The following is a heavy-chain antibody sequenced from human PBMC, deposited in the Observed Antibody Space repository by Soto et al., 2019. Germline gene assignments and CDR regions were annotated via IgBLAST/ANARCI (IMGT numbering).Heavy chain of an antibody. CDR1: GGSFSFYY. D-gene: IGHD6-19*01. CDR2: INHRGST. V-gene: IGHV4-34*01. Sequence: SETLSLTCTVYGGSFSFYYWTWIRQPPGRGLEWIGEINHRGSTNYNPSLKSRVTISVDTSKNQFALKLKSVTAADTSLYYCARGAFSSRGMDVWGQGTTVTVSS. CDR3: ARGAFSSRGMDV. J-gene: IGHJ6*02.